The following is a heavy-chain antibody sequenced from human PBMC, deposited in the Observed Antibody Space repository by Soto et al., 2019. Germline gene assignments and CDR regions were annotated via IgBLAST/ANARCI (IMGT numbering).Heavy chain of an antibody. Sequence: SETLSLTCAVYGGSFSGYYWSWIRQPPGKGLEWIGEINHSGSTNYNPSLKSRVTISVDTSKNQFSLKLSSVTAADMAVYYCARGSSITMVRGVISHLYYFDYWGQGTLVTVSS. CDR2: INHSGST. V-gene: IGHV4-34*01. CDR3: ARGSSITMVRGVISHLYYFDY. CDR1: GGSFSGYY. D-gene: IGHD3-10*01. J-gene: IGHJ4*02.